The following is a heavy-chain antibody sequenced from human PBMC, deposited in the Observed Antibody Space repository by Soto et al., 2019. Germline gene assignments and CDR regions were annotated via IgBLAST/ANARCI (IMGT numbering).Heavy chain of an antibody. V-gene: IGHV3-23*01. CDR1: GFSISSSA. Sequence: EVRLLESGGDFVQPGRSLTVSCAVSGFSISSSAMSWVRQAPGKGLEWVSTISASGGSTYYADSVRGRFLIYRDTSTNTVSLQMNSLRGDDTALYFCARRLATTVSALGYWGQGALVTVSS. CDR3: ARRLATTVSALGY. D-gene: IGHD4-17*01. J-gene: IGHJ4*02. CDR2: ISASGGST.